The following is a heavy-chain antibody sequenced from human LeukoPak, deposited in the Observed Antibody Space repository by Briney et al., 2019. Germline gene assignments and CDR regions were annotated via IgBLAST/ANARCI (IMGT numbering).Heavy chain of an antibody. CDR2: ISSSGSTI. CDR1: GFIFSSYE. CDR3: ARSPLRRGYCSSTSCNNYYYYGMDV. J-gene: IGHJ6*04. Sequence: GGSLRLSCAASGFIFSSYEMNWVRQAPGKGLEWVSYISSSGSTIYYADSVKGRFTISRDNAKNSLYLQMNSLRAEDTAVYYCARSPLRRGYCSSTSCNNYYYYGMDVWGKGTTVTVSS. V-gene: IGHV3-48*03. D-gene: IGHD2-2*02.